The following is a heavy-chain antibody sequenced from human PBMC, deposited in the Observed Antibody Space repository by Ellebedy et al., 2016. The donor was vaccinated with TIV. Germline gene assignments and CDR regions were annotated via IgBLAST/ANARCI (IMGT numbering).Heavy chain of an antibody. Sequence: PGGSLRLSCAVSGFTFSSFTMNWVRQAPGKGLEWVSSISSSGTYIHNADSVKGRFTISRDNAKNSLYLQMNSLRVEDTAIYYCARPAAAYSSSWYDFDCWGQGTLVTVSS. D-gene: IGHD6-13*01. J-gene: IGHJ4*02. CDR2: ISSSGTYI. CDR3: ARPAAAYSSSWYDFDC. CDR1: GFTFSSFT. V-gene: IGHV3-21*01.